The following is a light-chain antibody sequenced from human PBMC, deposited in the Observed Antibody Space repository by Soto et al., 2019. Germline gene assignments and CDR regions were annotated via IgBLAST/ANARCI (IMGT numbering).Light chain of an antibody. CDR2: EVI. J-gene: IGLJ2*01. V-gene: IGLV2-8*01. CDR3: ASKAGSRRHVV. CDR1: RSDIGDSNY. Sequence: QSALTQPPSASGSPGQSVTISCTGSRSDIGDSNYVSWYQQHPRKAPKLIISEVINRPSGVPDRFSASKSGNTASLTISGLQAGDEADYYCASKAGSRRHVVFGGGPQRAVL.